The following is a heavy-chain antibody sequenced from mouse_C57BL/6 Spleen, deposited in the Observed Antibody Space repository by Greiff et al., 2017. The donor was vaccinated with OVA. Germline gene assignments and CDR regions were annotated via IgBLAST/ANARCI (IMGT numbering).Heavy chain of an antibody. CDR3: ARPLYDYVGGWFAY. D-gene: IGHD2-4*01. CDR1: GYAFSSSW. CDR2: IYPGDGDT. V-gene: IGHV1-82*01. J-gene: IGHJ3*01. Sequence: QVQLQQSGPELVKPGASVKISCKASGYAFSSSWMNWVKQRPGTGLEWIGRIYPGDGDTNYNGKFKGKATLTADKSSSTAYMQLSSLTSEDSAVYFCARPLYDYVGGWFAYWGQGTLVTVSA.